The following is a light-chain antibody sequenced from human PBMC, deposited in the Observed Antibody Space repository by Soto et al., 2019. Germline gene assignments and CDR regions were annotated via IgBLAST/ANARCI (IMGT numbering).Light chain of an antibody. CDR1: QSFSSSY. CDR2: GAS. J-gene: IGKJ1*01. CDR3: QQYENYWT. V-gene: IGKV3-20*01. Sequence: EIVLTQSPGSLSLSPGERATLSCRASQSFSSSYLAWYQQKPGQAPRLLIYGASSRATGIPDRFSGSGSGTEFTLTISNLQPDDFATYYCQQYENYWTFGQGTKVDI.